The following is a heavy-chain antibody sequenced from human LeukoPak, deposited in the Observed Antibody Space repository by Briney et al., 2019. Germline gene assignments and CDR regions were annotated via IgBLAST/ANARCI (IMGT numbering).Heavy chain of an antibody. V-gene: IGHV3-53*01. J-gene: IGHJ3*02. D-gene: IGHD1-26*01. CDR2: IYSGGST. CDR3: ARDGIVGATSDAFDI. Sequence: GGSLRLSCAASGVTVSSNYMSWVRQAPGKGLEWVSVIYSGGSTYYADSVKGRFTISRDNSKNTLYLQMNSLRAEDTAVYYCARDGIVGATSDAFDIWGQGTMVTVSS. CDR1: GVTVSSNY.